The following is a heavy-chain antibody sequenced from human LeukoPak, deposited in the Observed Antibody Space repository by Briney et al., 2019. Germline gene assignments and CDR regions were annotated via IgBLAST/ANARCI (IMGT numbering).Heavy chain of an antibody. CDR2: IYTSEST. D-gene: IGHD3-22*01. CDR3: AKDSGLLIFDY. CDR1: VGSISISY. J-gene: IGHJ4*02. V-gene: IGHV4-4*07. Sequence: SETLSLTCTFSVGSISISYWNWIRQPAGKGLEWIGRIYTSESTNYNPSLKSRVTMSVDTSKNQFSLKLSSVTAADTAVYYCAKDSGLLIFDYWGQGTLVTVSS.